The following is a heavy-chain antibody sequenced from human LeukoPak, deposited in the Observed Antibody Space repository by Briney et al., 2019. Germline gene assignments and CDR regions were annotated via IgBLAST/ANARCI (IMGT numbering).Heavy chain of an antibody. D-gene: IGHD3-22*01. CDR3: VKEGDDSSGYHQEFDY. Sequence: GSLRLSCSASGFTFSSYAMHWVRQAPGKGLEYVSAISSNGGSTYYADSVKGRFTISRDNSKNTLYLQMSSLRAEDTAVYYCVKEGDDSSGYHQEFDYWGQGTLVTVSS. CDR2: ISSNGGST. CDR1: GFTFSSYA. V-gene: IGHV3-64D*06. J-gene: IGHJ4*02.